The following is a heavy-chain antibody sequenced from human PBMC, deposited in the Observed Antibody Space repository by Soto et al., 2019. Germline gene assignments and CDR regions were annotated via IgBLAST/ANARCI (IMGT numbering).Heavy chain of an antibody. CDR2: ISAYNGNT. J-gene: IGHJ4*02. CDR1: GYTFTSYG. V-gene: IGHV1-18*01. D-gene: IGHD3-9*01. Sequence: VKVSCKASGYTFTSYGISWVRQAPGQGLEWMGWISAYNGNTNYAQKLQGRVTMTTDTSTSTAYMELRSLRSDDTAVYYCARDIGSYDILTGYFVRVDYWGQGTLVTVSS. CDR3: ARDIGSYDILTGYFVRVDY.